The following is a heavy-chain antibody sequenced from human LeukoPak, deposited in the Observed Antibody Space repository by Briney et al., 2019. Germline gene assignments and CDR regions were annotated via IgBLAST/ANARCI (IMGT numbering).Heavy chain of an antibody. D-gene: IGHD6-6*01. CDR2: IYYSGST. V-gene: IGHV4-59*01. CDR3: ARMYIAARRFDP. CDR1: GGSISSYY. J-gene: IGHJ5*02. Sequence: SETLSLTYTVSGGSISSYYWSWVRQPPGEGLEGRGYIYYSGSTNYNPSLKSRVTISVDTSKNQFSLKLSSVTAADTAVYYCARMYIAARRFDPWGQGTLVTVSS.